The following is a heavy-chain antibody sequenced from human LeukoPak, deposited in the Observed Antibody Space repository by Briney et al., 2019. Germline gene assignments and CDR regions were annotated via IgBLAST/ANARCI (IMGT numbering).Heavy chain of an antibody. Sequence: GGSLRLSCAASGFTFSNYNMNWVRQAPGKGLEWVALIWYDGSNKYYADSVKGRFTISRDNSKNTVYLQMNSLRAEDTAVYYCASVLTGYYDYFDYWGQGTLVTVSS. CDR3: ASVLTGYYDYFDY. CDR2: IWYDGSNK. D-gene: IGHD3-9*01. CDR1: GFTFSNYN. V-gene: IGHV3-33*08. J-gene: IGHJ4*02.